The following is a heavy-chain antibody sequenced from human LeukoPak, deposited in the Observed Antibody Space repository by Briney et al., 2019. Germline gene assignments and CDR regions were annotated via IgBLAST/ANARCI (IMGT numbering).Heavy chain of an antibody. D-gene: IGHD3-3*01. Sequence: SETLSLTCTVSGGSISSSSYYWGWIRQPPGKGLEWIGSIYYSGSTYYNPSLKSRITISVDTSKNQFSLKLSSVTAADTAIYYCASSYYDFWSGYPGIWGQGTMVTVSS. V-gene: IGHV4-39*01. J-gene: IGHJ3*02. CDR1: GGSISSSSYY. CDR3: ASSYYDFWSGYPGI. CDR2: IYYSGST.